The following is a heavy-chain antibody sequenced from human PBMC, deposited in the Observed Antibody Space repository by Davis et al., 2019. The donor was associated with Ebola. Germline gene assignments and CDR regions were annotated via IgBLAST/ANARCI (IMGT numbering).Heavy chain of an antibody. CDR3: ARRGVGGIAVFDY. CDR1: GGSFSGYY. V-gene: IGHV4-34*01. Sequence: MPSETLSLTCAVYGGSFSGYYWSWIRQPPGKGLEWIGEINHSGSTNYNPSLKSRVTISVDTSKNQFSLKLSSVTAADTAVYYCARRGVGGIAVFDYWGQGTLVTVSS. CDR2: INHSGST. J-gene: IGHJ4*02. D-gene: IGHD6-19*01.